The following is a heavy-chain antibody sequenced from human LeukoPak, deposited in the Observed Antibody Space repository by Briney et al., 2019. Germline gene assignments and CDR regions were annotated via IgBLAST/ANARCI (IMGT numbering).Heavy chain of an antibody. D-gene: IGHD6-19*01. CDR3: ATEDPSGLDVLLN. CDR1: GYLLRESS. Sequence: GASVKVSCKISGYLLRESSMHWVRQAPGKGLEWMGGFDAENGDIIYAQKLQGSVTMTEDISTDTAYMELSDLRSDDTAVYYCATEDPSGLDVLLNWGQGTMVTVSS. CDR2: FDAENGDI. J-gene: IGHJ3*01. V-gene: IGHV1-24*01.